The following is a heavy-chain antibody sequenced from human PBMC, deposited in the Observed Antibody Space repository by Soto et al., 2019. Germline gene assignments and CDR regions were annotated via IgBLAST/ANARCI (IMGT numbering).Heavy chain of an antibody. CDR3: ARNIVVAAEDYYYGMDV. CDR2: IDPSDSYT. D-gene: IGHD2-2*01. CDR1: GYSFTSYG. V-gene: IGHV5-10-1*01. Sequence: PGESLTISCKVSGYSFTSYGIIWVLQMPGKGLEWMGRIDPSDSYTNYSPSFQGHVTISADKSISTAYLQWSSLKASDTAMYYCARNIVVAAEDYYYGMDVWGQGTTVTVSS. J-gene: IGHJ6*01.